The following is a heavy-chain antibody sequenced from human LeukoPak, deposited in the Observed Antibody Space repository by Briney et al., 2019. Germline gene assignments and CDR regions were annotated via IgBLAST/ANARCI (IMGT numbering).Heavy chain of an antibody. CDR1: GYTFTSYG. CDR2: ISAYNGNT. V-gene: IGHV1-18*01. J-gene: IGHJ5*02. CDR3: ARDLVVRGLRPNWFDP. D-gene: IGHD3-10*01. Sequence: ASVKVSCKASGYTFTSYGISWVRQAPGQGLEWMGRISAYNGNTNYAQKLQGRVTMTTDTSTSTAYMELRSLRSDDTAVYYCARDLVVRGLRPNWFDPWGQGTLVTVSS.